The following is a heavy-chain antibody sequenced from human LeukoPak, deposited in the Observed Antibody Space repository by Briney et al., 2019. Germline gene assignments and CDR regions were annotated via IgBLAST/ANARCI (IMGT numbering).Heavy chain of an antibody. V-gene: IGHV1-46*01. D-gene: IGHD3-3*01. Sequence: ASVKVSCKASGYTFTSYYMHWVRQAPGQGLEWMGIINPSGGSTSYAEKFQGRVTMTRDMSTSTVYMELSSLRSEDTAVYYCARATEYYDFWSGYAADYYYYMDVWGKGTTVTVSS. CDR2: INPSGGST. CDR3: ARATEYYDFWSGYAADYYYYMDV. J-gene: IGHJ6*03. CDR1: GYTFTSYY.